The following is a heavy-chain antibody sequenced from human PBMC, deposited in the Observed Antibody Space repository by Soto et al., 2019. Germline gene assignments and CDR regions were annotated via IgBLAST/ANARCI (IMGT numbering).Heavy chain of an antibody. J-gene: IGHJ6*02. CDR3: ARGHYGLAL. CDR1: GFTFSDHY. CDR2: ISSSGSNI. Sequence: QVQLVESGGGLVKPGGSLRLSCAASGFTFSDHYMTWIRQAPGKGLEWVSYISSSGSNIYYVDSVKCPLTISRDNDKNSLYLQINSLIAEDTAVYYYARGHYGLALWGQGTTVTVSS. V-gene: IGHV3-11*01.